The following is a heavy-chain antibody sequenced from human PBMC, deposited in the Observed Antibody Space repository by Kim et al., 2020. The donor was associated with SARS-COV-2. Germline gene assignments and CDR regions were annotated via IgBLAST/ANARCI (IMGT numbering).Heavy chain of an antibody. V-gene: IGHV1-45*02. Sequence: TYAQKFQDRVTITRDRSMSTAYMELSSLRSEDTAMYYCASSPTVTTDFDYWGQGTLVTVSS. J-gene: IGHJ4*02. CDR3: ASSPTVTTDFDY. D-gene: IGHD4-17*01.